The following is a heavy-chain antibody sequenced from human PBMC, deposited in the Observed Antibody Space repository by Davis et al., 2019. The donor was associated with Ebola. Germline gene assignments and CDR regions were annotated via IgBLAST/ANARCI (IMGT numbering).Heavy chain of an antibody. D-gene: IGHD2-8*01. Sequence: SVKVSCKASGGSFSSYTINWVRQAPGQGLEWMGGIIPMFDTTNYAQKFQGRVRITADESTRTAYVELSSLKSEDTAVYYCARTRDCLNGVCYREHWFDPWGQGTLVTVSS. J-gene: IGHJ5*02. V-gene: IGHV1-69*13. CDR3: ARTRDCLNGVCYREHWFDP. CDR1: GGSFSSYT. CDR2: IIPMFDTT.